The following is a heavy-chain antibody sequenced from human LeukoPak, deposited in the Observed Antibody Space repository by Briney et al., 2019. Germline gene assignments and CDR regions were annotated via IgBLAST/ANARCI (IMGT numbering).Heavy chain of an antibody. J-gene: IGHJ4*02. V-gene: IGHV4-4*07. CDR3: ARGLSIAVAGPYYFDY. D-gene: IGHD6-19*01. CDR1: GTSLTTYF. Sequence: SETLSLTCTVSGTSLTTYFWSWIRQPAGKGLEWIGRFYSSGSTSYNPSLKSRHTISVDTSKNQFSLKLSSVTAADTAVYYCARGLSIAVAGPYYFDYWGQGTLVTVSS. CDR2: FYSSGST.